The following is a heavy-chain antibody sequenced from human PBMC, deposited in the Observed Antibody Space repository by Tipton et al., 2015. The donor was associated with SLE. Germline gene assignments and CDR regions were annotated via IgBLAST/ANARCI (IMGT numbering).Heavy chain of an antibody. V-gene: IGHV3-23*01. CDR3: AKESFDYFDGSGNWRYQFDH. Sequence: SLRLSCAVSGFSLNNYGVFWVRQAPGKGLEWVSAISGSGGGTYYADSVKGRFTISRDNSKNTLYLQMNGLRAEDTAVYYCAKESFDYFDGSGNWRYQFDHWGQGTLGTVSS. J-gene: IGHJ4*02. CDR2: ISGSGGGT. D-gene: IGHD3-22*01. CDR1: GFSLNNYG.